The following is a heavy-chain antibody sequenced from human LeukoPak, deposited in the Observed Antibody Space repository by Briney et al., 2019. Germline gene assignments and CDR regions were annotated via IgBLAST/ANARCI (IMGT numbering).Heavy chain of an antibody. CDR2: FDREDDET. Sequence: ASVKVSCKVSGYRLTEFPMHWVRQVPGKGLEWLGGFDREDDETIYAQKFQGRLTLTEDTSSDTSYMELCSLSSEDTAVYFCAREPGDYGDSGFDYWGQGTLVTVSS. CDR3: AREPGDYGDSGFDY. CDR1: GYRLTEFP. V-gene: IGHV1-24*01. J-gene: IGHJ4*02. D-gene: IGHD4-17*01.